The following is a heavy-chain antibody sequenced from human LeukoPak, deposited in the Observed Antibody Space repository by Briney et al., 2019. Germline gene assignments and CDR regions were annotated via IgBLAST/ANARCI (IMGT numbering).Heavy chain of an antibody. V-gene: IGHV4-59*11. Sequence: PSETLSLTCAVSGASMNTHYWSWIRQPPGKGLEWIGYMLDTVTTKDDPSLKSRFTLSADTSKNQFSLRLTSVTAADTAVYYCATIKRGNIFGYFDFWGQGIPVTVS. CDR2: MLDTVTT. CDR3: ATIKRGNIFGYFDF. D-gene: IGHD5-18*01. CDR1: GASMNTHY. J-gene: IGHJ4*02.